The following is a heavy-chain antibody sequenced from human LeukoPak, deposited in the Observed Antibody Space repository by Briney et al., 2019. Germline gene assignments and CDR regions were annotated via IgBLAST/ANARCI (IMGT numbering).Heavy chain of an antibody. CDR1: GYTLTELS. CDR2: ISAYNGNT. J-gene: IGHJ4*02. Sequence: GASVKVSCKVSGYTLTELSMHWVRQAPGQGLEWMGWISAYNGNTNYAQKLQGRVTMTTDTSTSTAYMELRSLRSDDTAVYYCARDSEYDPTFMGYWGQGTLVTVSS. CDR3: ARDSEYDPTFMGY. D-gene: IGHD3-16*01. V-gene: IGHV1-18*01.